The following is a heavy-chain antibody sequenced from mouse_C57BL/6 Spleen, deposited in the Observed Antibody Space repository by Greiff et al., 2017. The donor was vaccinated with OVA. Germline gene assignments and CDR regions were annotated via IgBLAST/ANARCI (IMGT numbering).Heavy chain of an antibody. V-gene: IGHV1-20*01. Sequence: EVQRVESGPELVKPGDSVKISCKASGYSFTGYFMNWVMQSHGKSLEWIGRINPYNGDTFYNQKFKGKATLTVDKSSSTAHMELRSLTSEDSAVYYCARSGDGYYLDYWGQGTTLTVSS. J-gene: IGHJ2*01. CDR2: INPYNGDT. CDR1: GYSFTGYF. D-gene: IGHD2-3*01. CDR3: ARSGDGYYLDY.